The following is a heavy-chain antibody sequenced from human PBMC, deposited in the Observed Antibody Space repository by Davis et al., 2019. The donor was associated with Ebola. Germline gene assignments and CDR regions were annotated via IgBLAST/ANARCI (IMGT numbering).Heavy chain of an antibody. Sequence: ASVTVSCKASGYTFTSYGISWVRQAPGQGLEWMGWISAYNGNTNYAQKLQGRVTMTTDTSTSTAYMELRSLRSDDTAVYYYARDLERVVANIGGSDYWGQGTLVTVSS. J-gene: IGHJ4*02. CDR1: GYTFTSYG. CDR2: ISAYNGNT. V-gene: IGHV1-18*01. CDR3: ARDLERVVANIGGSDY. D-gene: IGHD2-15*01.